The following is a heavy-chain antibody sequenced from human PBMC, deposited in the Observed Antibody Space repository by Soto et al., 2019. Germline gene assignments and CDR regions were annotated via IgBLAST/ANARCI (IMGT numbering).Heavy chain of an antibody. CDR1: GFTFSSYA. D-gene: IGHD2-2*01. J-gene: IGHJ4*02. Sequence: EVQLLESGGGLVQPGGSLRLSCVVSGFTFSSYAMSWVRQAPGKGLEWVSSVSGSGASTFYADSVKGRFTISRDNSQNTLYMKMNSLRAEDTALYYCAKSNLVVVPTALDYWGQGTLVTVSS. V-gene: IGHV3-23*01. CDR3: AKSNLVVVPTALDY. CDR2: VSGSGAST.